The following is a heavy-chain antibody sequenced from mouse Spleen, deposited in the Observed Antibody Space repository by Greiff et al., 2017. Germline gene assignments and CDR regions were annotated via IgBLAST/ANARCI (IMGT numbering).Heavy chain of an antibody. CDR2: IYPGSGNT. V-gene: IGHV1-84*01. CDR1: GYTFTDYY. CDR3: ARSRIYDGYSIYYAMDY. D-gene: IGHD2-3*01. J-gene: IGHJ4*01. Sequence: QVQLQQSGPELVKPGASVKISCKASGYTFTDYYINWVKQRPGQGLEWIGWIYPGSGNTKYNEKFKGKATLTVDTSSSTAYMQLSSLTSEDSAVYFCARSRIYDGYSIYYAMDYWGQGTSVTVSS.